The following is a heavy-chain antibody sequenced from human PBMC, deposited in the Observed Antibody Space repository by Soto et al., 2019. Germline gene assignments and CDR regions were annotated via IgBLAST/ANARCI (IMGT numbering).Heavy chain of an antibody. Sequence: ASVKVSCKASGYTFTSYDINWVRQATGQRLEWMGWMNPNSGNTGYAQKFQGRVTMTRNNSISTAYMELSSLRSEDTAVYYGARLAWVYPYYYYGMDVGGQGTTVTVSS. CDR1: GYTFTSYD. V-gene: IGHV1-8*01. CDR3: ARLAWVYPYYYYGMDV. D-gene: IGHD1-26*01. J-gene: IGHJ6*01. CDR2: MNPNSGNT.